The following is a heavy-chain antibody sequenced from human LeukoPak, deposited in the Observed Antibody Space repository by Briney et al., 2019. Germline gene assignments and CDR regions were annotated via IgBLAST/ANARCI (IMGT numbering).Heavy chain of an antibody. J-gene: IGHJ4*02. CDR3: ARENGGWNDY. Sequence: SETLSLTCTVSGGSISSYYWSWIRQPPGKGLEWIGYIYYSGSTNYNPSLKSRVTISVDTSKNQFSLKLSSVTAADTAVYYCARENGGWNDYWGQGTLVTVSS. CDR1: GGSISSYY. CDR2: IYYSGST. D-gene: IGHD6-19*01. V-gene: IGHV4-59*01.